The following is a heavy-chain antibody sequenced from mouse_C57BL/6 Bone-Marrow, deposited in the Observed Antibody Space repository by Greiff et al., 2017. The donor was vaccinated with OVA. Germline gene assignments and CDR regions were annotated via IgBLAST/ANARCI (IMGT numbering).Heavy chain of an antibody. J-gene: IGHJ2*01. Sequence: QVQLQQSGPELVKPGASVKISCKASGFTFIDYYINWVKQRPGQGLEWIGWIYPGSGNTKYNSKFKGKATLTVDTSSSTAYMQLSSLTSEGSAVYFCARGDWDYFDYWGKGTTLTVSS. CDR1: GFTFIDYY. CDR2: IYPGSGNT. V-gene: IGHV1-84*01. CDR3: ARGDWDYFDY. D-gene: IGHD4-1*01.